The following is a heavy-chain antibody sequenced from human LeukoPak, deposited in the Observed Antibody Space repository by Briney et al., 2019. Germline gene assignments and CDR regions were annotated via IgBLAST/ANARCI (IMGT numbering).Heavy chain of an antibody. CDR2: IYYSGST. CDR3: ARARDYGDYVFLFDY. J-gene: IGHJ4*02. D-gene: IGHD4-17*01. V-gene: IGHV4-31*03. CDR1: GGSISSGGYY. Sequence: SQTLSLTCTVSGGSISSGGYYWSWIRQHPGKGLEWIGYIYYSGSTYYNPSLKSRVTISVDTSKNQFSLKLSSVTAADTAVYYCARARDYGDYVFLFDYWGQGTLVTVSS.